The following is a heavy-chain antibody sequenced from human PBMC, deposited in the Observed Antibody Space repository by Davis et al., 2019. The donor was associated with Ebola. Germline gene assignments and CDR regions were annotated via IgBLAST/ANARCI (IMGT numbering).Heavy chain of an antibody. D-gene: IGHD6-19*01. CDR1: GFTFSNYA. V-gene: IGHV3-23*01. CDR2: VSSGGST. CDR3: AKDTSNVWFDV. Sequence: GESLKISCAASGFTFSNYAMNWVRQAPGKGLEWVSTVSSGGSTYYVGSVKGRFTISRDNSKNTLYLQMNSLRVEDTAIYYCAKDTSNVWFDVWGQGTMVTVSS. J-gene: IGHJ3*01.